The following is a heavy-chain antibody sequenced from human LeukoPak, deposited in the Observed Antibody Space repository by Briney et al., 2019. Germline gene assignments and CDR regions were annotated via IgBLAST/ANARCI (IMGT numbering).Heavy chain of an antibody. J-gene: IGHJ4*02. V-gene: IGHV3-23*01. CDR2: ISGSGGST. Sequence: GGSLRLSCAASGFTFSSYGMSWVRQAPGKGLEWVSAISGSGGSTYYADSVKGRFTISRDNSKNTLYLQMNSLRAEDTAVYYCANMELADPGPVYWGQGTLVTVSS. D-gene: IGHD5-24*01. CDR1: GFTFSSYG. CDR3: ANMELADPGPVY.